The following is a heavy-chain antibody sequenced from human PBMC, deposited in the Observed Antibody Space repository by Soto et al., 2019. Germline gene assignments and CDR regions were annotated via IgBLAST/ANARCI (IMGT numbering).Heavy chain of an antibody. CDR3: ARGADPKTLYDFWSGYYSAYGMDV. Sequence: PGGSLRLSCAASGFTFSSYGMHWVRQAPGKGLEWVAVIWYDGSNKYYADSVKGRFTISRDNSKNTLYLQMNSLRAEDTAVYYCARGADPKTLYDFWSGYYSAYGMDVWGQGTTVTVSS. CDR1: GFTFSSYG. CDR2: IWYDGSNK. J-gene: IGHJ6*02. V-gene: IGHV3-33*01. D-gene: IGHD3-3*01.